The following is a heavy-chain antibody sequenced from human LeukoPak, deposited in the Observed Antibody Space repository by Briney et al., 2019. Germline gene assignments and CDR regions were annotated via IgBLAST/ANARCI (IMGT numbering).Heavy chain of an antibody. CDR2: ISYDGSNK. V-gene: IGHV3-30*03. CDR3: ARDRMSYWYFDL. CDR1: GFTFSSYG. J-gene: IGHJ2*01. Sequence: GRSLRLSCAASGFTFSSYGMHWVRQAPGKGLEWVAVISYDGSNKYYADSVKGRFTISRDNSKNTLYLQMNSLRAEDTAVYYCARDRMSYWYFDLWGRGTLVTVSS.